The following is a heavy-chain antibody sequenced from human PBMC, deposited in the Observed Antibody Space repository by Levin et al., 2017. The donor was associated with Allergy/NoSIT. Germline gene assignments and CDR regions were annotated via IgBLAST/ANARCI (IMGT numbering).Heavy chain of an antibody. D-gene: IGHD2-2*01. CDR2: ISNDGTNK. J-gene: IGHJ6*02. V-gene: IGHV3-30*18. CDR3: AKDRDACSGTSDTYGMEV. CDR1: GFIFSNYG. Sequence: GESLKISCAASGFIFSNYGMHWVRQAPGKGLEWVAAISNDGTNKYYGDAVKGRFSISRDNSKNTVYLQMSSLRTEDTAVYYCAKDRDACSGTSDTYGMEVWGQGTSVTVS.